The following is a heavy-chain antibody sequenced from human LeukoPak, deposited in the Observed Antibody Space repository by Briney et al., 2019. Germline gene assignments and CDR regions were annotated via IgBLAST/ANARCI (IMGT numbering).Heavy chain of an antibody. J-gene: IGHJ4*02. CDR2: ISAYNGNT. CDR3: AADIDFWSDIAWGGYFDY. D-gene: IGHD3-3*01. V-gene: IGHV1-18*01. CDR1: GYTFTSYG. Sequence: ASVKVACKASGYTFTSYGISWVRQAPGQGLEWMGWISAYNGNTNYAQKLQGRVTMTTDTSTSTAYMELSRLRSDDTAVYYCAADIDFWSDIAWGGYFDYWGQGTLVTVSS.